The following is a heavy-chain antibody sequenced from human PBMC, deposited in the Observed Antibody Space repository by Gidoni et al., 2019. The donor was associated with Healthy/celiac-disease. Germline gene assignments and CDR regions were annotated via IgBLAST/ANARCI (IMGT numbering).Heavy chain of an antibody. V-gene: IGHV2-5*02. CDR3: AHSPSYYDDSSGYRPDAFDI. CDR2: IYWDDDK. D-gene: IGHD3-22*01. J-gene: IGHJ3*02. CDR1: GFSPRTSGVG. Sequence: QITLKESGPTLVKPTQTLTLTCTFPGFSPRTSGVGVGWIRQPPGKALEWLALIYWDDDKRYSPSLKSRLTSTKDTSKNQVVLTMTNMDPVDTATYYCAHSPSYYDDSSGYRPDAFDIWGQGTMVTVSS.